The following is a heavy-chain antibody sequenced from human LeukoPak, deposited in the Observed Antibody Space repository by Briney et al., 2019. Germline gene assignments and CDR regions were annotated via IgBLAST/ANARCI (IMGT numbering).Heavy chain of an antibody. J-gene: IGHJ4*02. Sequence: ASVTVSCKVSGYTLTELSMHWVRQAPGKGLEWMGGFDPEDGETIYAQKFQGRVTMTEDTSTDTAYMELSSLRSEDTAVYYCATDQNSSGWYGFDYWGQGTLVTVSS. CDR3: ATDQNSSGWYGFDY. CDR1: GYTLTELS. CDR2: FDPEDGET. D-gene: IGHD6-19*01. V-gene: IGHV1-24*01.